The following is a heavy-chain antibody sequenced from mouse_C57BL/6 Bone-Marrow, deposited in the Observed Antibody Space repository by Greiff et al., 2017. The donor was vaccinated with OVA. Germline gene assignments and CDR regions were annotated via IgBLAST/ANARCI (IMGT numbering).Heavy chain of an antibody. CDR2: ISSGSSTI. V-gene: IGHV5-17*01. J-gene: IGHJ4*01. CDR3: ARPYGYDYAMDY. D-gene: IGHD2-2*01. Sequence: VMLVESGGGLVKPGGSLKLSCAASGFTFSDYGMHWVRQAPEKGLEWVAYISSGSSTIYYADTVKGRFTISRDNAKNTLFLQMTSLRSEDTAMYYCARPYGYDYAMDYWGQGTSVTVSS. CDR1: GFTFSDYG.